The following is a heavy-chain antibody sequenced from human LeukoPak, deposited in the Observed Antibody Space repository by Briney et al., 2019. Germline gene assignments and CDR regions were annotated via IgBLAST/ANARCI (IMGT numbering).Heavy chain of an antibody. Sequence: SETLTLTCTVSGGPISTYYWSWIRQPPGKGLEWIGYNYYTGRTNYNASLKGRVTISVDTSRNQFSLDLSSVTAADTADYFCAREMGDSGYDRVNWFDPWGQGTLVTVSS. J-gene: IGHJ5*02. CDR1: GGPISTYY. D-gene: IGHD5-12*01. CDR3: AREMGDSGYDRVNWFDP. CDR2: NYYTGRT. V-gene: IGHV4-59*01.